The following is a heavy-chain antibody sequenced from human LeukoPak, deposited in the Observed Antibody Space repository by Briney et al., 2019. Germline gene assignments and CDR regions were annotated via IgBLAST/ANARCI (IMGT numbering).Heavy chain of an antibody. CDR3: ARDHGRGSYDDAFDI. Sequence: ASVKVSCKASGYTFTSYYMHWVRQAPGQGLEWMGIINPSGGSTSYAQKFQGRVTMTRDTSTSTVYMELSSLRSEDTAVYYCARDHGRGSYDDAFDIWGQGTMVTVSS. CDR1: GYTFTSYY. J-gene: IGHJ3*02. V-gene: IGHV1-46*01. D-gene: IGHD3-16*01. CDR2: INPSGGST.